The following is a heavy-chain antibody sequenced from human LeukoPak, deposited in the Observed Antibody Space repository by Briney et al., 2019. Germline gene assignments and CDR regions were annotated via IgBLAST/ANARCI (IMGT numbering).Heavy chain of an antibody. Sequence: GASVKVSCKASGYTFTSYAISWVRQAPGQGLEWMGIINPSGGSTSYAQKFQGRVTMTRDTSTSTVYMELSSLRSEDTAVYYCAREGESYYDSSGYPDLWGQGTLVTVSS. D-gene: IGHD3-22*01. V-gene: IGHV1-46*01. J-gene: IGHJ4*02. CDR2: INPSGGST. CDR1: GYTFTSYA. CDR3: AREGESYYDSSGYPDL.